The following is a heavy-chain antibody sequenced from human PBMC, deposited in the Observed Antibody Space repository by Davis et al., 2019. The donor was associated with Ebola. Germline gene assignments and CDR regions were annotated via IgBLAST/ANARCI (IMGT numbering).Heavy chain of an antibody. CDR2: MWFDGTNK. D-gene: IGHD2-2*01. Sequence: PGGSLRLSCAASGFTFSSFGMHWVRQAPGKGLEWVAVMWFDGTNKYYADSVKGRFTISSDSSKKTLYLQMNSLRAEDTAVYYCARAPKFVVVPGAMDVWGQGTTVTVSS. V-gene: IGHV3-33*01. CDR3: ARAPKFVVVPGAMDV. J-gene: IGHJ6*02. CDR1: GFTFSSFG.